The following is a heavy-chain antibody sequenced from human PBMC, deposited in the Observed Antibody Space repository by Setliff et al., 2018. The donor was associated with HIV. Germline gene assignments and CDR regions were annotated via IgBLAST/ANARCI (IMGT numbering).Heavy chain of an antibody. CDR3: VRPRVFDSFDV. V-gene: IGHV1-2*06. J-gene: IGHJ3*01. Sequence: ASVKVSCKALGFLVTGYNVHWVRQAPGHGPEWLGRINPNNGGTNYAQKFQGRVTMYLDTSTSTVYLELKALTSDDTAVYYCVRPRVFDSFDVWGPGTMVTVS. CDR2: INPNNGGT. CDR1: GFLVTGYN.